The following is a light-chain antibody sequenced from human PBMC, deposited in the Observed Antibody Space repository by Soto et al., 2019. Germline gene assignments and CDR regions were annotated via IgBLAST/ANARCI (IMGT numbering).Light chain of an antibody. V-gene: IGKV3-15*01. CDR1: QSVSSN. CDR3: QQYSNWPPWT. Sequence: EVVLTQSPGTLSLSPGERATLSCRASQSVSSNIAWYQQRPGQAPRLLIYRASTRAPGVPARFSGSGSGTEFTLTISGLQSEDFAVYYCQQYSNWPPWTFGPGTKVDIK. CDR2: RAS. J-gene: IGKJ1*01.